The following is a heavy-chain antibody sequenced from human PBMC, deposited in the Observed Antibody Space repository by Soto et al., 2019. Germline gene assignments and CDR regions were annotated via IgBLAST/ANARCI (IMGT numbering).Heavy chain of an antibody. V-gene: IGHV1-69*01. Sequence: QVQLVQSGAEVKTPRSSVKVSCKASGGTFSSYAISWVRQAPGQGLEWMGGISPIFGTANYAQKVQGRVTIAADESTSTAYMELSSLRSEDTAVYYCARQPRGWYRVRFDPWGQGTLVTVSS. CDR1: GGTFSSYA. CDR3: ARQPRGWYRVRFDP. D-gene: IGHD6-19*01. J-gene: IGHJ5*02. CDR2: ISPIFGTA.